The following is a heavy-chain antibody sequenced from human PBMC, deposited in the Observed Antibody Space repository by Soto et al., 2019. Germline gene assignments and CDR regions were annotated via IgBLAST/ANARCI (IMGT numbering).Heavy chain of an antibody. V-gene: IGHV3-23*01. J-gene: IGHJ4*02. CDR3: AKARYCSGGSCDKATDTKFDY. Sequence: GGSLRLSCAASGFTFSSYAMSWVRQAPGKGLEWVSAISGSGGSTYYADSVKGRFTISRDNSKNTLYLQMNSLRAEDTAVYYCAKARYCSGGSCDKATDTKFDYWGQGTLVTVSS. D-gene: IGHD2-15*01. CDR2: ISGSGGST. CDR1: GFTFSSYA.